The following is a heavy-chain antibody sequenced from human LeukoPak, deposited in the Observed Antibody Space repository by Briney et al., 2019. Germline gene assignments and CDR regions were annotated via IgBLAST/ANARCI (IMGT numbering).Heavy chain of an antibody. CDR1: GYTFTSYD. D-gene: IGHD6-19*01. CDR3: ANQHSSGWSSAFDY. CDR2: MNPNSGNT. Sequence: ASVKVSCKASGYTFTSYDINWVRQATGQGLEWMGWMNPNSGNTGYAQKFQGRVTITRNTSISTAYMELSSLRSEDTAVYYCANQHSSGWSSAFDYWGQGTLVTVSS. V-gene: IGHV1-8*03. J-gene: IGHJ4*02.